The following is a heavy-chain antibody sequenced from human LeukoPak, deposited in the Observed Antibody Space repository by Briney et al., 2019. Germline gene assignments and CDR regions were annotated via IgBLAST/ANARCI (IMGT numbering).Heavy chain of an antibody. CDR2: IGHTGSPA. Sequence: GGSLRLSCAASGFTFSSHSMTWVRQAPGKTLEWISYIGHTGSPAHYADSVRGRFTISRDNAKNSLYLQMNSLTVEDTAVYYCARDQRPYCGGECYCAIDLWGRGTLVTVSS. V-gene: IGHV3-48*01. CDR1: GFTFSSHS. D-gene: IGHD2-21*01. J-gene: IGHJ3*01. CDR3: ARDQRPYCGGECYCAIDL.